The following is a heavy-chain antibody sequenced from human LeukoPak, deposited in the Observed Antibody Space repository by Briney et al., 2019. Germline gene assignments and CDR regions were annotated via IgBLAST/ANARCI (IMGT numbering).Heavy chain of an antibody. CDR3: ARALPAAGPTCDY. V-gene: IGHV1-2*02. CDR1: GFTFTGFF. D-gene: IGHD6-13*01. CDR2: INPNSGST. Sequence: ASVKVSCKASGFTFTGFFMHWVRQAAGQGLEWMGWINPNSGSTNYAQKFQGGVTMARDTSISTAYMELSRLRSDDTAVYYCARALPAAGPTCDYWGQGTLVTVSS. J-gene: IGHJ4*02.